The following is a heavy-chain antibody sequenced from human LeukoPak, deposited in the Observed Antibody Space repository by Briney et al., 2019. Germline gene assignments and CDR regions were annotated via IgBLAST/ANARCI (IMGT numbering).Heavy chain of an antibody. J-gene: IGHJ4*02. V-gene: IGHV1-69*13. CDR3: ASHYYYDSSGYYVGYGYFDY. Sequence: GASVKASCKASGGTFSSYAISWVRQAPGQGLEWMGGIIPIFGTANYAQKFQGRVTITADESTSTAYMELSSLRSEDTAVYYCASHYYYDSSGYYVGYGYFDYWGQGTLVTVSS. D-gene: IGHD3-22*01. CDR1: GGTFSSYA. CDR2: IIPIFGTA.